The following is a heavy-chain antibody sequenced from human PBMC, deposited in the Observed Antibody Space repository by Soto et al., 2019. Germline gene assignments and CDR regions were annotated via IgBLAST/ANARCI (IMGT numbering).Heavy chain of an antibody. J-gene: IGHJ4*02. CDR3: ARGGNPIDY. D-gene: IGHD3-16*01. V-gene: IGHV1-18*01. CDR2: ISAYNGNT. Sequence: QVQLVQSGAEVKKPGATVKVSCKASGYTFTNFGISWVRQAPGQGLEWMGWISAYNGNTNYAQNFQGRVTMTTDTSTSTADMGLGSLRTDETAVYYCARGGNPIDYWGQGALVTVSS. CDR1: GYTFTNFG.